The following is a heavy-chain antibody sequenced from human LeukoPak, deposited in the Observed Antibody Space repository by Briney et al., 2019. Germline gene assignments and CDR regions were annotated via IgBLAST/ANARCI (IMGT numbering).Heavy chain of an antibody. V-gene: IGHV4-34*01. Sequence: PSETLSLTCAVYGGSFSGYYWSWIRQPPGKGLEWIGKINHSGSTNYNPSLKSRVTISVDTSKNQSSLKLSSVTAADTAVYYCARGGHYYDSSGYYYGLDYWGQGTLATVSS. CDR2: INHSGST. CDR3: ARGGHYYDSSGYYYGLDY. J-gene: IGHJ4*02. D-gene: IGHD3-22*01. CDR1: GGSFSGYY.